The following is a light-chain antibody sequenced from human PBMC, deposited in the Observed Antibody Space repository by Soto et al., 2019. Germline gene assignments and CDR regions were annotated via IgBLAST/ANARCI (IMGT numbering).Light chain of an antibody. CDR1: QSIGSS. V-gene: IGKV1-5*03. Sequence: DIQMTQSPSTLSASIGDGVTISCRASQSIGSSLAWYQQKPGKAPKVLIYKASILEGGVPSRFSGSGSGTEFTLTISNLQPEDFATYYCQQYKDYPLTFGGGTKVDIK. J-gene: IGKJ4*01. CDR2: KAS. CDR3: QQYKDYPLT.